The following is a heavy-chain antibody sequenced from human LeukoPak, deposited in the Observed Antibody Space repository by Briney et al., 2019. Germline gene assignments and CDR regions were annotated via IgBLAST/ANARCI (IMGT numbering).Heavy chain of an antibody. Sequence: GGSLRLSCAASGFSFSNYEMDWVRQAPGKGLEWVSYIGSSGTTIYYAASVKGRFTISRDNAKNSLYLQMNSLRAEDTAVYYCARGSQSMIRGVIPYYAMDVWGQGTTVTVSS. J-gene: IGHJ6*02. CDR3: ARGSQSMIRGVIPYYAMDV. CDR1: GFSFSNYE. V-gene: IGHV3-48*03. CDR2: IGSSGTTI. D-gene: IGHD3-10*01.